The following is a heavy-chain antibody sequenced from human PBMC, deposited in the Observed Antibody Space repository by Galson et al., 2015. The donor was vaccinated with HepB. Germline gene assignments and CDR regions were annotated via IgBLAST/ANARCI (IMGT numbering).Heavy chain of an antibody. D-gene: IGHD3-16*01. CDR2: ISSSSSTTI. J-gene: IGHJ4*02. CDR1: GFTFSSYS. V-gene: IGHV3-48*04. Sequence: SLRLSCAGSGFTFSSYSMNWVRQAPGKGLEWLSYISSSSSTTIYYADSVKGRFTISRDNAKSSLYLQMNSLRAEDTAVYYCARERGSIFSQLYYFDYWGQGALVTVSS. CDR3: ARERGSIFSQLYYFDY.